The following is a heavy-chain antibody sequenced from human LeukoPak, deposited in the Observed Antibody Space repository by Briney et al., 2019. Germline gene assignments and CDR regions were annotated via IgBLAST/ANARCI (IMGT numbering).Heavy chain of an antibody. V-gene: IGHV4-59*01. J-gene: IGHJ6*02. Sequence: SETLSLTCTVSGGSISSYYWSWIRQPPGKGLEWIGYIYYSGSTNYNPSLKSRVTIPVDTSKNQFSLKLSSVTAADTAVYYCARVTSDYDFWSGFYYYYGMDVWGQGTTVTVSS. CDR3: ARVTSDYDFWSGFYYYYGMDV. CDR2: IYYSGST. CDR1: GGSISSYY. D-gene: IGHD3-3*01.